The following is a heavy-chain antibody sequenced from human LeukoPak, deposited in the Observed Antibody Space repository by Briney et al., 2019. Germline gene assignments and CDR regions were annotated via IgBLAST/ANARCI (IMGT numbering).Heavy chain of an antibody. CDR1: GYTFTGYY. CDR2: INPNSGGT. Sequence: GASVKVSCKASGYTFTGYYMHWVRQAPGQGLEWMGWINPNSGGTNYAQKFQGWVTMTRDTSISTAYMELSRLRSEDTAVYYCARCFWSGYYTGGINFDIWGQGTMVTVSS. CDR3: ARCFWSGYYTGGINFDI. V-gene: IGHV1-2*04. J-gene: IGHJ3*02. D-gene: IGHD3-3*01.